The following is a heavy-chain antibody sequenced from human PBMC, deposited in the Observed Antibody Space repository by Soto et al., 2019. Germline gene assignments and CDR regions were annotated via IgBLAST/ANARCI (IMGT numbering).Heavy chain of an antibody. Sequence: EVQLLESGGGLVQPGGSLGLSCAASGFTFSSYAMSWVRQTPGKGLEWVSYIGAGGGTTYYADSVKGRFTISRDNSKNTLYLRVNNLRDEDTAVYFCAKTRPPLSIGCVDYWGQGTLVTVSS. V-gene: IGHV3-23*01. D-gene: IGHD1-26*01. CDR1: GFTFSSYA. CDR3: AKTRPPLSIGCVDY. J-gene: IGHJ4*02. CDR2: IGAGGGTT.